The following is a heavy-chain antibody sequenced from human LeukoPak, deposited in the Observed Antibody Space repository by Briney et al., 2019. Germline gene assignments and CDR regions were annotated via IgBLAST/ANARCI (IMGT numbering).Heavy chain of an antibody. D-gene: IGHD3-9*01. CDR3: AKALDPYYDILTGYYTPPPFDY. V-gene: IGHV3-30*18. Sequence: GGSLRLSCAASGFTFSNFGMHWVRQAPGKGLEWLAVISYDGSNEYHADSVKGRFTISRDNSKDTLFLQMNSLRAEDTAVYYCAKALDPYYDILTGYYTPPPFDYWGQGTLVTVSS. CDR2: ISYDGSNE. CDR1: GFTFSNFG. J-gene: IGHJ4*02.